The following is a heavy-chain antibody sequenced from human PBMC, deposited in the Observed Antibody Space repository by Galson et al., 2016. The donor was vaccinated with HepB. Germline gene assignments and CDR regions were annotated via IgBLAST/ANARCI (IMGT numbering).Heavy chain of an antibody. CDR2: ISHNGNYK. J-gene: IGHJ4*02. Sequence: SLRLSCAGSGFTFSSFGLHWVRQAPGKGLDWVAVISHNGNYKCYADSVKGRFTISRDNSKTTVYLQMNSLRAEDTAVYYCAKDPSRLLEAGRLDSWGQGTLVTVSS. CDR1: GFTFSSFG. D-gene: IGHD6-19*01. CDR3: AKDPSRLLEAGRLDS. V-gene: IGHV3-30*18.